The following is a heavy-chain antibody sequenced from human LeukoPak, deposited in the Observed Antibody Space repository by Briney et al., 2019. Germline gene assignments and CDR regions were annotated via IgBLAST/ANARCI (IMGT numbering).Heavy chain of an antibody. CDR1: GFTVSSNY. V-gene: IGHV3-66*02. CDR3: AGPAEGFGTPMDV. D-gene: IGHD3-10*01. Sequence: PGGSLRLSCAASGFTVSSNYMNWVRQAPGKGLEWVSVIYSGGSTYYADSVKGRFTISRDNSKNTLYLQMNSLRAEDTAVYYCAGPAEGFGTPMDVWGKGTTVTVSS. CDR2: IYSGGST. J-gene: IGHJ6*03.